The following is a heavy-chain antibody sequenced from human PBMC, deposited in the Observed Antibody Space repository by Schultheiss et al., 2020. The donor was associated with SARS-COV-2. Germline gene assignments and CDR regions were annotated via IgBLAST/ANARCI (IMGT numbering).Heavy chain of an antibody. V-gene: IGHV4-38-2*02. CDR1: GGSISSGYY. J-gene: IGHJ3*02. CDR3: ARKHDSSGRWVFDI. D-gene: IGHD3-22*01. Sequence: SETLSLTCTVSGGSISSGYYWGWIRQPPGKGLEWIGSIYHSGSTYYNPSLKSRVTISVDTSKNQFSLKLSSVTAADTAVYYCARKHDSSGRWVFDIWGQGTMVTVSS. CDR2: IYHSGST.